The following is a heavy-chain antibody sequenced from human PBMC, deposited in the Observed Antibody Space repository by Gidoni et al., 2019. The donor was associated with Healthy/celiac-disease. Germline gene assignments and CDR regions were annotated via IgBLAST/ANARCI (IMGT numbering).Heavy chain of an antibody. J-gene: IGHJ6*02. CDR3: ARGNIAAAPDYYGMDV. CDR1: GFTFIDYY. V-gene: IGHV3-11*06. CDR2: ISSSSSYT. Sequence: QVQLVESGGGLVKPGGSLRLSCAASGFTFIDYYMSWIRQAPGKGLEWVSYISSSSSYTNYADSVKGRFTISRDNAKNSLYLQMNSLRAEDTAVYYCARGNIAAAPDYYGMDVWGQGTTVTVSS. D-gene: IGHD6-13*01.